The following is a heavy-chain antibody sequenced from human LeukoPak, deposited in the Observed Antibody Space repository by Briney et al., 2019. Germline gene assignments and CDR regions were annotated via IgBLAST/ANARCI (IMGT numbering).Heavy chain of an antibody. CDR1: GFNFSNYG. Sequence: PGGSLRLSCVASGFNFSNYGIHWVRQAPGKGLEWVAVIWYDGSNKYYADSVKGRFTISRDNSKNTLSLQMNSLRVEDTAMYYCARKSGSGNYYYFGMDVWGQGTTVIVSS. D-gene: IGHD1-26*01. V-gene: IGHV3-33*01. J-gene: IGHJ6*02. CDR3: ARKSGSGNYYYFGMDV. CDR2: IWYDGSNK.